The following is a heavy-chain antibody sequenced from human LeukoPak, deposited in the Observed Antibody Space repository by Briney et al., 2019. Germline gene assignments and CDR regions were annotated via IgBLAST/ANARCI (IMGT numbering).Heavy chain of an antibody. CDR3: ARRGVSQQWLVPPVAGTRFDY. Sequence: PSETLSLTCAVYGGSFSGYYWSWIRQPPGKGLEWIGEINHSGSTNYNPSLKSRVTISVDTSKNQFSLKLSSVTAADTAVYYCARRGVSQQWLVPPVAGTRFDYWGQGTLVTVSS. J-gene: IGHJ4*02. D-gene: IGHD6-19*01. CDR2: INHSGST. V-gene: IGHV4-34*01. CDR1: GGSFSGYY.